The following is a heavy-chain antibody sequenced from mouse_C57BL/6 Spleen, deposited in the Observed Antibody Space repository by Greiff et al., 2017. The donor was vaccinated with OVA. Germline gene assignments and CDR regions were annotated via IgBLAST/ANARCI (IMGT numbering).Heavy chain of an antibody. CDR2: ISDGGSYT. CDR1: GFTFSSYA. Sequence: EVKLMESGGGLVKPGGSLKLSCAASGFTFSSYAMSWVRQTPEKRLEWVATISDGGSYTYYPDNVKGRFTISRDNAKNNLYLQMSHLKSEDTAMYYCARVGGYGSLYYFDYWGQGTTLTVSS. D-gene: IGHD1-1*01. V-gene: IGHV5-4*03. CDR3: ARVGGYGSLYYFDY. J-gene: IGHJ2*01.